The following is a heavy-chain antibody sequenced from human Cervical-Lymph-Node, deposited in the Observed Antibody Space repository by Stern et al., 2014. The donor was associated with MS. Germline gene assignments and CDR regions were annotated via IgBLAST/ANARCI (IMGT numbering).Heavy chain of an antibody. CDR2: INPNGSVT. Sequence: VQLVDSGPEVKKPGASVMVSCKPSGYTFTNYYIHWVRQAPGQGLEWMGIINPNGSVTASAQKFQGRLTMTRDTSTTTVYMRLITLTSEDTAMYYCTRAVGGVGREWGQGTLVFVSS. J-gene: IGHJ4*02. V-gene: IGHV1-46*01. CDR3: TRAVGGVGRE. CDR1: GYTFTNYY. D-gene: IGHD3-16*01.